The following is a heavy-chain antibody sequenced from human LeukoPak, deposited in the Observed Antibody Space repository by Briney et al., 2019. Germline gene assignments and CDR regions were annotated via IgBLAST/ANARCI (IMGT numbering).Heavy chain of an antibody. Sequence: GGSLRLSCAASGFTFSSYAMHWVRQAPGKGLEWVAVISYDGSNKYYADSVKGRFTISRDNSKNTLYPQMNSLRAEDTAVYYCARDKIVYYDSSGYYLWGQGTLVTVSS. J-gene: IGHJ4*02. D-gene: IGHD3-22*01. CDR2: ISYDGSNK. V-gene: IGHV3-30-3*01. CDR1: GFTFSSYA. CDR3: ARDKIVYYDSSGYYL.